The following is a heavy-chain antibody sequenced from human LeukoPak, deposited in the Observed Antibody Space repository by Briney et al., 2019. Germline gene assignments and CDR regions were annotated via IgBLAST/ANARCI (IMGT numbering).Heavy chain of an antibody. CDR3: AKDSGTYSSGWYYYGMDV. J-gene: IGHJ6*02. Sequence: GGSLRLSCAASGFTFSSYSMNWVRQAPGKGLEWVSYISSSSSTIYYADSVKGRFTISRDNSKNTLYLQMNSLRAEDTAVYYCAKDSGTYSSGWYYYGMDVWGQGTTVTVSS. CDR1: GFTFSSYS. CDR2: ISSSSSTI. V-gene: IGHV3-48*01. D-gene: IGHD6-19*01.